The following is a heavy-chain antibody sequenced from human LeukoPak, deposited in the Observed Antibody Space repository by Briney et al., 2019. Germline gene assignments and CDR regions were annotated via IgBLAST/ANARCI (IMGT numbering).Heavy chain of an antibody. J-gene: IGHJ4*02. V-gene: IGHV3-74*01. CDR2: ISSDGSST. CDR1: GFTFSSYW. Sequence: GGSLRLSCAASGFTFSSYWMHWVRQVPGKGLVWVSRISSDGSSTSYADSVKGRFTVSRDNAKNSLYLQMNSLRAEDTAVYYCARGEWSSSPFDYWGQGTLVTVSS. D-gene: IGHD6-6*01. CDR3: ARGEWSSSPFDY.